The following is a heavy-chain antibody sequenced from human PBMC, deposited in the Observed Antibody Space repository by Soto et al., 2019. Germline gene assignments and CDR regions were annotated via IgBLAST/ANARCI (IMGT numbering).Heavy chain of an antibody. J-gene: IGHJ4*02. Sequence: EVQLVESGGGLVQPGGSLRLPCAASGFSLTSYSRNWVRQAPGKGLQWVAYISGSGSTKKYADSVKGRITISRDNAENSVYLQMNSLGDEDTAVYYCARGAGYGDYGGYWGLGTLVTVSS. CDR3: ARGAGYGDYGGY. D-gene: IGHD4-17*01. CDR1: GFSLTSYS. V-gene: IGHV3-48*02. CDR2: ISGSGSTK.